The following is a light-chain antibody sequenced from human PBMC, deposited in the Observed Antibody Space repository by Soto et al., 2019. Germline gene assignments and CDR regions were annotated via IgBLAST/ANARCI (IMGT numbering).Light chain of an antibody. J-gene: IGLJ3*02. V-gene: IGLV2-23*01. CDR1: SSVVGSYNL. CDR3: CSYAGSSIWV. Sequence: QSALTQPASVSGSPGQSITISCTGTSSVVGSYNLVSWYQQHPGKAPKFMIYDDNRRPSGISNRFSGSKSGNTAFLTISGLQAEDEADYYCCSYAGSSIWVFGGGTQLTVL. CDR2: DDN.